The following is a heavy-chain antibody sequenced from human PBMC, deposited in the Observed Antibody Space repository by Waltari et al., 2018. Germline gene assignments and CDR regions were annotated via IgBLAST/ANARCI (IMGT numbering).Heavy chain of an antibody. V-gene: IGHV3-30*02. J-gene: IGHJ4*02. CDR3: AKDLAIVTMLQGRSFDY. CDR2: NRYDGNND. Sequence: QVHLVESGGGVVQPGGYVRLSCATSGFSFERYGIHWVRQAPGKGLEWVAFNRYDGNNDYYGESVKGRFTTSRDNARKTVYLDMNSLRPEDTAVYYCAKDLAIVTMLQGRSFDYWGQGTLVTVSS. CDR1: GFSFERYG. D-gene: IGHD3-10*01.